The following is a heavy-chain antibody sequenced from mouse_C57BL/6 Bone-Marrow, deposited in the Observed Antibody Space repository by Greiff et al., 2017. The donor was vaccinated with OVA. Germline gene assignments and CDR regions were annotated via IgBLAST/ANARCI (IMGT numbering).Heavy chain of an antibody. CDR2: IDPETGGT. CDR3: TRSYSNYGDFDY. CDR1: GYTFTDYE. V-gene: IGHV1-15*01. D-gene: IGHD2-5*01. Sequence: VQLQQSGAELVRPGASVTLSCKASGYTFTDYEMHWVKQTPVHGLEWIGAIDPETGGTAYNQKFKGKAILTADKSSSTAYMELRSLTSEDSAVYYCTRSYSNYGDFDYWGQGTTLTVSP. J-gene: IGHJ2*01.